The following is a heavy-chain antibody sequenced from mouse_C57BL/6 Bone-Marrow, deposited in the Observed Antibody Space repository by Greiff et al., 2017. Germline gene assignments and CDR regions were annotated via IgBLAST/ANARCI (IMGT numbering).Heavy chain of an antibody. Sequence: QVQLQQPGAELVRPGTSVKLSCKASGYTFTSYWMHWVKPRPGQGLEWIGVIDPSDSYTNYNQKFKGKATLTVDTSSSTAYMQISSLTSEDSAVYYGASLYYYGSRYFDYWGQGTTLTVSS. CDR3: ASLYYYGSRYFDY. J-gene: IGHJ2*01. CDR1: GYTFTSYW. D-gene: IGHD1-1*01. V-gene: IGHV1-59*01. CDR2: IDPSDSYT.